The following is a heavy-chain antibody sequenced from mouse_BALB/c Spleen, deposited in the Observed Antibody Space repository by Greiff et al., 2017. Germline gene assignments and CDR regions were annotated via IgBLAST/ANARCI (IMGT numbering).Heavy chain of an antibody. CDR3: ARDAPRYGKYYYAMDY. CDR1: GFTFSSYG. D-gene: IGHD2-10*02. CDR2: INSNGGST. J-gene: IGHJ4*01. V-gene: IGHV5-6-3*01. Sequence: EVHLVESGGGLVQPGGSLKLSCAASGFTFSSYGMSWVRQTPDKRLELVATINSNGGSTYYPDSVKGRFTISRDNAKNTLYLQMSSLKSEDTAMYYCARDAPRYGKYYYAMDYWGQGTSVTVSS.